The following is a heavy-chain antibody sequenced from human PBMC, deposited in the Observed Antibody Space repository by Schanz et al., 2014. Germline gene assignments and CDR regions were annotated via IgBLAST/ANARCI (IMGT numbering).Heavy chain of an antibody. CDR2: IIPILGIA. V-gene: IGHV1-69*02. D-gene: IGHD3-22*01. J-gene: IGHJ4*02. CDR3: ARSNYYDNSDYYNSFDY. Sequence: QVQLVQSGAEVKKPGSPVKVSCKSSGGTFSSYAISWVRQAPGQGLEWMGRIIPILGIATYAQKFQGRLTITADKSTSTAYMELNSLTSEDTAVYYCARSNYYDNSDYYNSFDYWGQGTLVTVSS. CDR1: GGTFSSYA.